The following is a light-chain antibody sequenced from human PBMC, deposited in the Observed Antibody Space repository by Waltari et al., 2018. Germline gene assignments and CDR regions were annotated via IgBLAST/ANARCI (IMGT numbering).Light chain of an antibody. CDR2: DVN. CDR1: NSDVGKYNY. V-gene: IGLV2-23*02. Sequence: HSALTQPASVSGSPGQSLTTSCTGTNSDVGKYNYVSWYHQHPGKAPKLMIYDVNKWPSGVSTRFAGSKSGNTASLIISGLQADDEADYFCCSYAGSSTYVYGTGTKVTVL. CDR3: CSYAGSSTYV. J-gene: IGLJ1*01.